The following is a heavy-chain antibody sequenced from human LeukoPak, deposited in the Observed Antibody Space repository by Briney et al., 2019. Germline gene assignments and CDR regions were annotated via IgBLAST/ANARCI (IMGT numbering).Heavy chain of an antibody. CDR1: GFTFSSYA. V-gene: IGHV3-30*14. CDR2: ISYDGSNK. D-gene: IGHD3-10*01. J-gene: IGHJ4*02. Sequence: GGSLRLSCAASGFTFSSYAMHWVRQAPGKGLEWVAVISYDGSNKYYADSVKGRFTISRDNAKNSLFLQMNSLRAEDTAVYYCLRLGTYYRFDYWGQGTLVTVSS. CDR3: LRLGTYYRFDY.